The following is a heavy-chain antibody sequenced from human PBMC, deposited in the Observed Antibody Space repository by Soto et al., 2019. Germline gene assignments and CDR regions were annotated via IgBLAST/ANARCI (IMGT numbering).Heavy chain of an antibody. CDR2: IIAGNGNT. J-gene: IGHJ6*02. V-gene: IGHV1-3*01. Sequence: ASVKVSCKASGYTFTSYAMHWVRQAPGQRLEWMGWIIAGNGNTNYSQKFQGRVTITTDESTSTAYMELSSLRSEDTAVYYCARENRAGSFIAAAGRVYYYYGMNVWGQGTTVTVSS. CDR1: GYTFTSYA. D-gene: IGHD6-13*01. CDR3: ARENRAGSFIAAAGRVYYYYGMNV.